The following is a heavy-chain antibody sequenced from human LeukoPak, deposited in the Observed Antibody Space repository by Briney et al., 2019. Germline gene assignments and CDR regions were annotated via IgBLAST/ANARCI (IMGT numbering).Heavy chain of an antibody. J-gene: IGHJ6*02. CDR3: ARDENDPYYYYYGMDV. CDR1: GGSITSDGYL. V-gene: IGHV4-31*03. CDR2: IYYTGNT. Sequence: SETLSLTCTVSGGSITSDGYLWSWIRQHPGKGLEWIGDIYYTGNTKYNPSLKSRLTISVDTSKNQFSLKLSSVTAADTAVYYCARDENDPYYYYYGMDVWGQGTTVTVSS.